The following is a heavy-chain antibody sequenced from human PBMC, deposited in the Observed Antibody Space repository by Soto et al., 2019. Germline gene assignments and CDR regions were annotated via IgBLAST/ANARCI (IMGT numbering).Heavy chain of an antibody. V-gene: IGHV3-73*01. CDR1: GFVFKDSS. J-gene: IGHJ4*02. CDR2: IRDRAYNYAT. Sequence: ELLLVESGGGLVQPGGSLKLSCEASGFVFKDSSIHWVRQASGKGLEWVGRIRDRAYNYATAYAASVKGRFTISRDDSNNKAYLQMDSLKTEDTAIYYCTRLISAAQDYWGQGTLVTVSS. D-gene: IGHD3-10*01. CDR3: TRLISAAQDY.